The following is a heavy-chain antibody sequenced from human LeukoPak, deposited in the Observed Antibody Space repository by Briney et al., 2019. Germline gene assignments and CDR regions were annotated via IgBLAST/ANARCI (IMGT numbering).Heavy chain of an antibody. D-gene: IGHD1-1*01. CDR1: GYTFTSYG. V-gene: IGHV1-2*02. CDR2: IHPSSGDT. J-gene: IGHJ4*02. CDR3: AALPYISTNRDY. Sequence: ASVKVPCKAFGYTFTSYGISWVRQAPGQGLEWLGWIHPSSGDTNYPQKFQGRVTLTSDTSISTAYMEMSRLTSDDTAVYYCAALPYISTNRDYWGQGSPLTVSS.